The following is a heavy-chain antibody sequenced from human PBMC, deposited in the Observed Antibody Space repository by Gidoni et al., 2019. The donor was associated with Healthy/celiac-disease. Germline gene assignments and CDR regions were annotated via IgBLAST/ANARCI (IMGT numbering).Heavy chain of an antibody. Sequence: EVQLLESGGGFVQPGGSLRLSCAASGSTFSSYAMSWVRQAPGKGLEWVSAISGSGGSTYYADSVKGRFTISRDNSKNTLYLQMNSLRAEDTAVYYCAKGGDSSSWYEIYFQHWGQGTLVTVSS. V-gene: IGHV3-23*01. CDR1: GSTFSSYA. CDR3: AKGGDSSSWYEIYFQH. CDR2: ISGSGGST. D-gene: IGHD6-13*01. J-gene: IGHJ1*01.